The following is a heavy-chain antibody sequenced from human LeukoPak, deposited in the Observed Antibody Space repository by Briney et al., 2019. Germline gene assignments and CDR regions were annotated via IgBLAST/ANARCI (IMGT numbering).Heavy chain of an antibody. V-gene: IGHV4-4*07. J-gene: IGHJ6*03. CDR3: AMATIRHNYYYYYYMDV. CDR1: GGSISSYY. D-gene: IGHD5-24*01. Sequence: PSETLSLTCTVSGGSISSYYWSWIRQPAGKGLEWIGRIYTSGSTNYNPSLKSRVTMSVDTSKNQFSLKLSSVTAADTAVYYCAMATIRHNYYYYYYMDVWGKGTTVTVSS. CDR2: IYTSGST.